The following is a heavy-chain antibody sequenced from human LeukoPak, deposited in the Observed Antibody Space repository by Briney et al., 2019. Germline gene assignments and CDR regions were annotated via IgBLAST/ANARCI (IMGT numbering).Heavy chain of an antibody. CDR3: ARAIFTPLGPFFDY. V-gene: IGHV1-69*05. J-gene: IGHJ4*02. Sequence: ASVKVPCKASGGTFSSYAISWVRQAPGQGLEWMGGIIPIFGTANYAQKFQGRVTITTDESTSTAYMELSSLRSEDTAVYYCARAIFTPLGPFFDYWGQGTLVTVSS. D-gene: IGHD2/OR15-2a*01. CDR1: GGTFSSYA. CDR2: IIPIFGTA.